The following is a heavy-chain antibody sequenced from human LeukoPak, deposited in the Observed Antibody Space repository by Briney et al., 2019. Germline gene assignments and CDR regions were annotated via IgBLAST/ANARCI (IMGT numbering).Heavy chain of an antibody. D-gene: IGHD2-2*01. J-gene: IGHJ4*02. CDR1: GLTFSSHS. Sequence: GGSLRLSCAASGLTFSSHSMNWVRQAPGKGLEWISYISVSSGTIYYADSVKGRFTISRDNAKNSLYLQMDSLRDEDTAVYYCARASTFLDYWGQGTLVSVSS. CDR2: ISVSSGTI. V-gene: IGHV3-48*02. CDR3: ARASTFLDY.